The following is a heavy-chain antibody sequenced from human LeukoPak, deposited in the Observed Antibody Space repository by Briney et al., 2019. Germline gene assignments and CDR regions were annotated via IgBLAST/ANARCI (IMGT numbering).Heavy chain of an antibody. CDR3: VTYYFDSSGPKKDY. CDR1: GGSFSGYY. J-gene: IGHJ4*02. V-gene: IGHV4-34*01. D-gene: IGHD3-22*01. CDR2: INHSGST. Sequence: SETLSLTCAVYGGSFSGYYWSWIRQPPGKGLEWIGEINHSGSTNYNPSLKSRVTISVDTSKKQFSLKLSSVTAADTAVYYCVTYYFDSSGPKKDYWGQGTLVTVSS.